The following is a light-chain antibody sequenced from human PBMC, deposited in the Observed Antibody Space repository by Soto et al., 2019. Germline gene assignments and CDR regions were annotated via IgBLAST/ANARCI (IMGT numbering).Light chain of an antibody. CDR2: EGS. CDR1: SSDVGSYNV. J-gene: IGLJ1*01. CDR3: CSYAGSSTLV. Sequence: QSALTQPASVTGSPGQSITISCTGTSSDVGSYNVVSWYQQPPGKAPKLMIYEGSKRPSGVSDRFSGSKSGNTASLTISGLQADDDTDYYCCSYAGSSTLVFGTGTKVTVL. V-gene: IGLV2-23*01.